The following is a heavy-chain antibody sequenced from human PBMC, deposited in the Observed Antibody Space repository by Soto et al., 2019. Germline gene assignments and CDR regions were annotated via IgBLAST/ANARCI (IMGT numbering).Heavy chain of an antibody. CDR3: ARDRTSLTYYYDSSAYLTYYYYGMDV. J-gene: IGHJ6*02. CDR1: GGTFSSYA. V-gene: IGHV1-69*01. D-gene: IGHD3-22*01. CDR2: IIPIFGTA. Sequence: QVQLVQSGAEVKKPGSSVKVSCKASGGTFSSYAISWVRQAPGQGLEWMGGIIPIFGTANYAQKFQGRVTITADESTSTAYMELSSLRSEDTAVYYCARDRTSLTYYYDSSAYLTYYYYGMDVWGQGTTVTVSS.